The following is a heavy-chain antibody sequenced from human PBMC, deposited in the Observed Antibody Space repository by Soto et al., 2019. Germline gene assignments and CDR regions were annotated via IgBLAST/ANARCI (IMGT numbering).Heavy chain of an antibody. J-gene: IGHJ4*02. V-gene: IGHV3-7*01. Sequence: GGSLRLSCAVSGFTFSNYWMTWVCQAPGKGLEWVAYMNQDGSQIYYVDSLRGRFTISRDNAKNSLYLQMNSLRVDDTAVYYCARDRGPNTPDYWGQGTLVTVSS. CDR1: GFTFSNYW. CDR3: ARDRGPNTPDY. CDR2: MNQDGSQI. D-gene: IGHD2-2*02.